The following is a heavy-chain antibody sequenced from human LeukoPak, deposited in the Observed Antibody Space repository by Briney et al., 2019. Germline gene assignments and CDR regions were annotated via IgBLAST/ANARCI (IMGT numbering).Heavy chain of an antibody. CDR1: GFTFSSYG. CDR3: ARAMYQLLTYYFDY. J-gene: IGHJ4*02. Sequence: GGSLRLSCAASGFTFSSYGMHWVRQAPGKGLEWVAFIRYDGSNKYYADSVKGRFTISRDNSKNTLYLQMNSLRAEDTAVYYCARAMYQLLTYYFDYWDQGTLVTVSS. V-gene: IGHV3-30*02. D-gene: IGHD2-2*01. CDR2: IRYDGSNK.